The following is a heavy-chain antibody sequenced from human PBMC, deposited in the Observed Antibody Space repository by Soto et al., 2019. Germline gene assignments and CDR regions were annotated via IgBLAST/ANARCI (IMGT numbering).Heavy chain of an antibody. J-gene: IGHJ4*02. CDR2: IYYSGST. Sequence: QLQLQESGPGLVKPSETLSLTCTVSGGSISSSSYYWGWIRQPPGKGLEWIGSIYYSGSTYYNPSLKMRVTIAVATSKNQFSLKLSSVTAADTAVSYCATLWCGEGNYWGQGTLVTVSS. V-gene: IGHV4-39*01. CDR1: GGSISSSSYY. CDR3: ATLWCGEGNY. D-gene: IGHD3-10*01.